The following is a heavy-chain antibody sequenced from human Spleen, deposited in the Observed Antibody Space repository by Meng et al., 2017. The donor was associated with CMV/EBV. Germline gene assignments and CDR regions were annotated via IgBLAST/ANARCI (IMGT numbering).Heavy chain of an antibody. D-gene: IGHD2-15*01. CDR2: INPSGGST. CDR3: AREDTPGHYYGMDV. CDR1: GYTFTSYY. J-gene: IGHJ6*02. Sequence: ASVKVSCKASGYTFTSYYMHWVRQAPGQGLEWMGIINPSGGSTNYAQKLQGRVTMTTDTSTSTAYMELRSLRSDDTAVYYCAREDTPGHYYGMDVWGQGTTVTVSS. V-gene: IGHV1-46*01.